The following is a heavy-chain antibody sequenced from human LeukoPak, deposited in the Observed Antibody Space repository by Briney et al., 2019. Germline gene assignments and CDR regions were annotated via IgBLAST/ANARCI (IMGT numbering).Heavy chain of an antibody. D-gene: IGHD5-18*01. CDR3: AKDLGWIQFGY. V-gene: IGHV3-23*01. J-gene: IGHJ4*02. CDR1: GFIFRNYG. Sequence: GGSLRLSCAASGFIFRNYGMNWVRQPPGKGLEWVSGVSPNGETAYYADSVKGRFTISRDNSKNTVYLQVRSLRAEDTAVYYCAKDLGWIQFGYWGQGTLVTVSS. CDR2: VSPNGETA.